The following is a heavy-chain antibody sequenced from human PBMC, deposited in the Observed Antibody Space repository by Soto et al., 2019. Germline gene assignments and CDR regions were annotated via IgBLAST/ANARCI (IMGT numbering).Heavy chain of an antibody. CDR3: ARDRPVDVVPTIPTYYYYMDV. J-gene: IGHJ6*03. V-gene: IGHV3-48*01. CDR1: GVIFSSYS. CDR2: IDSSSSDI. Sequence: GGSLRLSCAASGVIFSSYSMNWVRQAPGKGLEWVSYIDSSSSDIYYADSVRGRFTISRDNAKKSLFLQMNSLRAEDTAVYYCARDRPVDVVPTIPTYYYYMDVWGKGTTVTVSS. D-gene: IGHD5-12*01.